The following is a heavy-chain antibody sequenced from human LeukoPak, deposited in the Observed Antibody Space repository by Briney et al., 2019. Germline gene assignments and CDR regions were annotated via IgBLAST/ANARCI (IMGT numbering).Heavy chain of an antibody. J-gene: IGHJ4*02. Sequence: ASVKVSCKASGGTFSIYAISWVRQAPGQGLEWMGGIIPIFGTANYAQKFQGRVTITADKSTSTAYMELSSLRSEDTAVYYCARDLSSGWSFDYWGQGTLVTVSS. D-gene: IGHD6-19*01. V-gene: IGHV1-69*06. CDR2: IIPIFGTA. CDR1: GGTFSIYA. CDR3: ARDLSSGWSFDY.